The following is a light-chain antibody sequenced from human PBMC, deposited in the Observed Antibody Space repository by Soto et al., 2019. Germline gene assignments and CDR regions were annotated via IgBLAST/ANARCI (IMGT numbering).Light chain of an antibody. CDR2: GAT. V-gene: IGKV3-20*01. Sequence: EIVLTQSPGTLSLSPGERATLSCKASQSVTSRHLAWYQQKPGQAPRLLIYGATSRATGIPDRFSGSGTGTHFILTISLLVTKDFAVYFCQQYHHSPEYTFGQETPLEIK. CDR1: QSVTSRH. CDR3: QQYHHSPEYT. J-gene: IGKJ2*01.